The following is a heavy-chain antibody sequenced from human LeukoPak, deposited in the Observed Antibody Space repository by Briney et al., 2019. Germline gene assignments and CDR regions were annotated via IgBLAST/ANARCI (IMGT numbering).Heavy chain of an antibody. V-gene: IGHV1-2*02. D-gene: IGHD5-18*01. CDR2: INPNSGAI. J-gene: IGHJ6*02. CDR3: ARVSGYSYAYYYYYGMDV. CDR1: GYTFIAYY. Sequence: ASVKVSCKASGYTFIAYYMHWVRQAPGQGLEWMGWINPNSGAITYAQNFQGRVTMTRDTSISTAYMELSRLRSDDTAVYYCARVSGYSYAYYYYYGMDVWGQGTTVTVSS.